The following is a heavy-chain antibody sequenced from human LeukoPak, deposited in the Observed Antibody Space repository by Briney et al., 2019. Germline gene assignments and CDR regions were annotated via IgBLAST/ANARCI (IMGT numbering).Heavy chain of an antibody. CDR2: ISPSGSPI. CDR1: GFTFAIHA. J-gene: IGHJ4*02. Sequence: PGGSLRLSCAASGFTFAIHAMTWVRQAPGKGLEWVSYISPSGSPIKYAGSVKGRFTISRDNAKNSLYLQMNSLRAEDTAVYYCATKVTGTSHFSNWGQGTLVSVSS. V-gene: IGHV3-48*03. D-gene: IGHD4-17*01. CDR3: ATKVTGTSHFSN.